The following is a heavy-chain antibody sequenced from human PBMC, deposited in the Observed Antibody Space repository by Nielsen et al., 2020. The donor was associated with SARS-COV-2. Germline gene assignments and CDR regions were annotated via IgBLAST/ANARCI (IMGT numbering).Heavy chain of an antibody. Sequence: GESLKISCAASGFTVSSNYMSWVRQAPGKGLEWVSVIYSGGSTYYADSVKGRFTISRDNSKNTLYLQMNSLRAEDTAVYYCAKGGGSYSGRDYWGQGTLVTVSS. CDR2: IYSGGST. D-gene: IGHD1-26*01. V-gene: IGHV3-66*01. CDR3: AKGGGSYSGRDY. J-gene: IGHJ4*02. CDR1: GFTVSSNY.